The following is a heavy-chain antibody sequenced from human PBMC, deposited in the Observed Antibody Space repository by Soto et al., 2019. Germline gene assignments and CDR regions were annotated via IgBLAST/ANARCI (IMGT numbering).Heavy chain of an antibody. CDR2: ISAYNGNT. CDR3: ARGTGGFGELYYHYGMDV. J-gene: IGHJ6*02. V-gene: IGHV1-18*04. D-gene: IGHD3-10*01. Sequence: GASVKVSCKASGYTFTSYGISWVRQAPGQGLEWMGWISAYNGNTNYAQKLQGRVTMTTDTSTSTAYMELRSLRSDDTAVYYCARGTGGFGELYYHYGMDVWGQGTTVTVSS. CDR1: GYTFTSYG.